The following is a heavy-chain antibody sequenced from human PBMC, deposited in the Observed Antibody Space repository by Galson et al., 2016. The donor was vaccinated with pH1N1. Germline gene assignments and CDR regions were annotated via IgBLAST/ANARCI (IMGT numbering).Heavy chain of an antibody. CDR1: SGFY. CDR3: ARGANDYGGMYFDY. V-gene: IGHV4-39*07. CDR2: IYYSGNT. D-gene: IGHD4/OR15-4a*01. Sequence: SGFYMDWVRQAPGKGLEWIANIYYSGNTFYNPSLKSRVSLSVNTSKNQFSLRLSSVTAADTAVYYCARGANDYGGMYFDYWGQGNLVTVSS. J-gene: IGHJ4*02.